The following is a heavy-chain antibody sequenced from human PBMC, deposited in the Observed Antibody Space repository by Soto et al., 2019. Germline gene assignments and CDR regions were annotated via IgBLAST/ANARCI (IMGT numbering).Heavy chain of an antibody. CDR2: IYYSGST. CDR3: ARGVVVVVAATPAFDY. D-gene: IGHD2-15*01. CDR1: GGSVSSGSYY. V-gene: IGHV4-61*01. Sequence: SETLSLTXTVSGGSVSSGSYYWSWIRQPPGKGLEWIGYIYYSGSTNYNPSLKSRVTISVDTSKNQFSLKLSSVTAADTAVYYCARGVVVVVAATPAFDYWGQGTLVTVSS. J-gene: IGHJ4*02.